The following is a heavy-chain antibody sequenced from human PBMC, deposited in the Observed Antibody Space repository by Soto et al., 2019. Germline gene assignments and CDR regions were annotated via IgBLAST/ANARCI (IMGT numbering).Heavy chain of an antibody. CDR3: AKRYSYGKNYFDY. Sequence: GGSLRLSCAASGFTFSSYGMHWVRQAPGKGLEWVALISYDGINKYYADSVKGRFTISRDNSKNTLYLEMNSLRVEDTAVYYCAKRYSYGKNYFDYWGQGTLVTVSS. CDR2: ISYDGINK. J-gene: IGHJ4*02. D-gene: IGHD5-18*01. V-gene: IGHV3-30*18. CDR1: GFTFSSYG.